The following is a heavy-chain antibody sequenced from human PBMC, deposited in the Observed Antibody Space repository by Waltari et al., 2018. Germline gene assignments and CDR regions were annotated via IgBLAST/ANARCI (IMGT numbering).Heavy chain of an antibody. CDR2: ISGSGGST. CDR3: AKVLPARITIFGVVSW. J-gene: IGHJ4*02. D-gene: IGHD3-3*01. Sequence: EVQLLESGGGLVQPGGSLRLSCAASGFTFRSYAMSWVRQAPGKGLEWVSAISGSGGSTYYADSVKGRFTISRDNSKNTLYLQMNSLRAEDTAVYYCAKVLPARITIFGVVSWWGQGTLVTVSS. V-gene: IGHV3-23*01. CDR1: GFTFRSYA.